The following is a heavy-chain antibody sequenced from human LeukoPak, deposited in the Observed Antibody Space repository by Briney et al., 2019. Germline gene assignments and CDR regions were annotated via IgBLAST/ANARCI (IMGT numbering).Heavy chain of an antibody. CDR1: GFTFSSYG. V-gene: IGHV3-30*18. J-gene: IGHJ6*04. CDR3: AKGGYDSYYYYGMDV. CDR2: ISYDGGNK. Sequence: GGSLRLSCAASGFTFSSYGMHWVRQAPGKGLEWVAVISYDGGNKYYADSVKGRFTISRDNSKNTLYLQMNSLRAEDTAAYYCAKGGYDSYYYYGMDVWGKGTTVTVSS. D-gene: IGHD5-12*01.